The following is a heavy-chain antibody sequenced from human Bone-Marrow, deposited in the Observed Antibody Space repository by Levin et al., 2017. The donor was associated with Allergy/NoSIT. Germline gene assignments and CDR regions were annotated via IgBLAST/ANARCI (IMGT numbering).Heavy chain of an antibody. V-gene: IGHV1-2*02. D-gene: IGHD3-10*01. Sequence: ASVKVSCKTSGYTFTGHYMHWVRQAPGQGLEWMGWINPHSGGTHYAQKFQGRVTMTRDTSISTAYMELNRLRSDDTAVYYCARDRLPMIHLYGSDPLWWFDPWGQGTLVTVSS. CDR3: ARDRLPMIHLYGSDPLWWFDP. CDR2: INPHSGGT. J-gene: IGHJ5*02. CDR1: GYTFTGHY.